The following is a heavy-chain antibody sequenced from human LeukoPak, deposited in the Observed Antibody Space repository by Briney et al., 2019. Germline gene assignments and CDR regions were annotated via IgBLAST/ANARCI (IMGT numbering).Heavy chain of an antibody. D-gene: IGHD3-22*01. CDR2: IGTAGDT. CDR1: GFTFSSYD. J-gene: IGHJ4*02. Sequence: PGGSLRLSCAASGFTFSSYDMHWVRQATGKGLEWVSAIGTAGDTYYPGSVKGRFTISRENAKNSLYLQMNSLRAGDTAVYYCARSILRSYYYDSSGYDYWGQGTLVTVSS. V-gene: IGHV3-13*01. CDR3: ARSILRSYYYDSSGYDY.